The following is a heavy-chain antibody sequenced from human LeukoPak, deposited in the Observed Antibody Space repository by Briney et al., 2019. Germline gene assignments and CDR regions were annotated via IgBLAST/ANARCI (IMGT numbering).Heavy chain of an antibody. CDR1: GYTFTSYD. V-gene: IGHV1-8*01. Sequence: ASVKVSCKASGYTFTSYDINWVRQATGQGLEWMGWMNPNSGNTGYAQKFQGRVTMTRNTSISTAYMELSSLRSEDTAVYYCASWRDYMTTVTTDYWGQGTLSPSPQ. CDR2: MNPNSGNT. J-gene: IGHJ4*02. CDR3: ASWRDYMTTVTTDY. D-gene: IGHD4-17*01.